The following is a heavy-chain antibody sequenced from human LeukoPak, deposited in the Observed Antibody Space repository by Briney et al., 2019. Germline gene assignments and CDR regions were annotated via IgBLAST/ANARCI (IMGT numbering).Heavy chain of an antibody. J-gene: IGHJ3*02. CDR1: GFTFDDYA. CDR3: AKDITGYGTKYAFDI. V-gene: IGHV3-9*01. D-gene: IGHD1-7*01. Sequence: GGSLRLSCAASGFTFDDYAMHWVRQAPGKGLEWVSGISWNSGSIGYADSVKGRFTISRDNAKNSLYLQMNSLRAEDTALYYCAKDITGYGTKYAFDIWGQGTMVTVSS. CDR2: ISWNSGSI.